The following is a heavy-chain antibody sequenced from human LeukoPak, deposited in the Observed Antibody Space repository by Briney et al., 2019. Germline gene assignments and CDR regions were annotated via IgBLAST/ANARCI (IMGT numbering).Heavy chain of an antibody. CDR3: ARARGYSGYQAPYYFDY. J-gene: IGHJ4*02. CDR2: ITGDGSST. Sequence: GGSLRLSCAASGFTFSSYWMHWVRQAPGKGLVWVSRITGDGSSTTYADSVKGRFTISRDNAKNTLYLQMNSLRAEDTAVYYCARARGYSGYQAPYYFDYWGQGTLVTVSS. CDR1: GFTFSSYW. V-gene: IGHV3-74*01. D-gene: IGHD5-12*01.